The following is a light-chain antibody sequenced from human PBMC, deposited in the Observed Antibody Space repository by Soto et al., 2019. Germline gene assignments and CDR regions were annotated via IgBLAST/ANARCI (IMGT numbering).Light chain of an antibody. CDR2: DAS. Sequence: EIVLTQSPATLSLSPGERATLSCRASQSVSSYLDWYQQKPGQAPRLLIYDASNRGTGILARFSGSVSGTDFTVTIRSLGAENFGVYFCQQRSNWLWTFGQGTKVEIK. CDR3: QQRSNWLWT. J-gene: IGKJ1*01. V-gene: IGKV3-11*01. CDR1: QSVSSY.